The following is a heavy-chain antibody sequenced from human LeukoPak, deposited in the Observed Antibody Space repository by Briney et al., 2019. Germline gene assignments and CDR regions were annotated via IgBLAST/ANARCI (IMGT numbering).Heavy chain of an antibody. J-gene: IGHJ4*02. CDR1: GYTFTSYG. V-gene: IGHV1-18*01. CDR3: AREGGYYYDSSGYFVY. Sequence: GSVKVSCKASGYTFTSYGISWVRQAPGQGLEWMGWISAYNGNTNYAQKLQGRVTMTTDTSTSTAYMELRSLRSDDTAVYYCAREGGYYYDSSGYFVYWGQGTLVTVSS. CDR2: ISAYNGNT. D-gene: IGHD3-22*01.